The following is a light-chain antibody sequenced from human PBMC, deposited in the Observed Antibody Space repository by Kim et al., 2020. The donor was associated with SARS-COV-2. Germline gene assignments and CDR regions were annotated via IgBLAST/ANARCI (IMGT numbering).Light chain of an antibody. CDR3: QQTYSSLTVT. CDR1: QSVGTC. CDR2: SAS. Sequence: DIQMTQSPSSLSASVGDSVTITCRASQSVGTCLNWYQHKPGKAPNLLIYSASTLQSGVPSRFSGGGSGTEFTLTISSLQREDFATYYCQQTYSSLTVTFGQGTRLEIK. J-gene: IGKJ5*01. V-gene: IGKV1-39*01.